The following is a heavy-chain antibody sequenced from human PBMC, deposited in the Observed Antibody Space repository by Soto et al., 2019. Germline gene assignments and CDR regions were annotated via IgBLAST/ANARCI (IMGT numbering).Heavy chain of an antibody. J-gene: IGHJ4*02. CDR3: ARTPILTASFGLDY. CDR2: ISAYNGNT. Sequence: ASVKVSCKASGYTFTSYGITWVRQAPGQGLEWMGWISAYNGNTNYAQKLQGGVTMTTDTSTRTAYMELRSLRSDDTAMYYCARTPILTASFGLDYWGQGTLVTVSS. D-gene: IGHD3-9*01. V-gene: IGHV1-18*04. CDR1: GYTFTSYG.